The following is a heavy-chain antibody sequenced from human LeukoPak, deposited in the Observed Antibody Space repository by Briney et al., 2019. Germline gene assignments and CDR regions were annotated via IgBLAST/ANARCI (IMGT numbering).Heavy chain of an antibody. V-gene: IGHV3-7*04. CDR3: ARVYSGAYYRGEY. Sequence: SGGSLRLSCVGSGFTFSSYWMTWVRQAPGKGLEWVANIKDDGSEKYSVDSVKGRFTISRDNAKNLLYLQMSSLRAEDTAVYYCARVYSGAYYRGEYWGQGTLVTVSS. D-gene: IGHD1-26*01. CDR1: GFTFSSYW. J-gene: IGHJ4*02. CDR2: IKDDGSEK.